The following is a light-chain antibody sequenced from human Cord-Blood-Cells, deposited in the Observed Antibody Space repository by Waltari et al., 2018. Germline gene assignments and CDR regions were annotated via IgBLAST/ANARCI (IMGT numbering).Light chain of an antibody. J-gene: IGKJ1*01. Sequence: AIQLTQSPSSLSASVGDRVTITCRASQGIRNDLGWYQQKPGKAPKLLIYTASSLQSGVPSRFSGSGSGTDFTLTISSLQPEDFATYYCLQDYNYPRTFGQGTKVEIK. CDR2: TAS. CDR3: LQDYNYPRT. V-gene: IGKV1-6*01. CDR1: QGIRND.